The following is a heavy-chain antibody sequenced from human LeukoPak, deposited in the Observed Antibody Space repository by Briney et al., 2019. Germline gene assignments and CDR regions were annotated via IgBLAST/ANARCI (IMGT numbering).Heavy chain of an antibody. CDR1: GGSFSGYY. V-gene: IGHV4-34*01. J-gene: IGHJ3*02. D-gene: IGHD6-19*01. CDR3: AMTDLQWLHAFDI. CDR2: INHSGST. Sequence: KPSETLSLTCAVYGGSFSGYYWSWIRQPPGKGLEWIGEINHSGSTNYNPSLKSRVTISVDTSKNQFSLKLSSVTAADTAVYYCAMTDLQWLHAFDIWGQGTMVTVSS.